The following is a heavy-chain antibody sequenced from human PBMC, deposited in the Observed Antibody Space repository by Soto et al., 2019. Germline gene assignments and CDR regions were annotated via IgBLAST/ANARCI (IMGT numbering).Heavy chain of an antibody. Sequence: EVQLVESGGGLVQPGGSLRLSCAASGFTFSDHYMDWVRQAPGKGLEWVGRARNKVSGYTTAHAASVEGRFAISRDDSKNSLYLQMSSLQVDDTAVYFCARLMGTSFDLWGQGTLVTVSS. CDR1: GFTFSDHY. V-gene: IGHV3-72*01. J-gene: IGHJ4*02. CDR3: ARLMGTSFDL. CDR2: ARNKVSGYTT. D-gene: IGHD2-8*01.